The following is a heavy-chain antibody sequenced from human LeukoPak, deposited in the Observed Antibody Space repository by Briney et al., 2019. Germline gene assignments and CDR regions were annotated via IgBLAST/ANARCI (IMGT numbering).Heavy chain of an antibody. D-gene: IGHD2-2*01. CDR1: GFTVSSNY. CDR2: IYSGGST. Sequence: GGSLRLSCAASGFTVSSNYMSWVRQAPGKGLEWVSVIYSGGSTYYADAVKGRFTISRDNSKNTLYLQMNSLRAEDTAVYYCAKDDGGYCSRTSCGDAYDIWGQGTMVTVSS. V-gene: IGHV3-53*01. CDR3: AKDDGGYCSRTSCGDAYDI. J-gene: IGHJ3*02.